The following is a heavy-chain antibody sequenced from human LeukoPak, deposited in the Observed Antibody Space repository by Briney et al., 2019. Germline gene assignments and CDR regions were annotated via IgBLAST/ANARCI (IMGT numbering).Heavy chain of an antibody. V-gene: IGHV4-34*01. CDR2: INHSGST. D-gene: IGHD1-14*01. CDR3: VRNRRSPFDFDY. CDR1: GGSFSGYY. Sequence: SETLSLTCAVYGGSFSGYYWSWIRQPPGKGLEWIGEINHSGSTNYNPSLKSRVTISVDTSKNQFSLRLSSVTAADTAVYYCVRNRRSPFDFDYWGQGTLVTVSS. J-gene: IGHJ4*02.